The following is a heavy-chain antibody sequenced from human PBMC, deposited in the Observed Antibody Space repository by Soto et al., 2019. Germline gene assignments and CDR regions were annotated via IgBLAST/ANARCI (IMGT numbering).Heavy chain of an antibody. V-gene: IGHV4-38-2*01. Sequence: PSETLSLTCAVSGYAISSGYYWGWIRQPPGKGLEWIGSFYHGGSSYFNPSLKSRVTMSVDTSKNQFSLKLSSVTAADTAVYFCARALMVTTRSGNSYYFDHWGQGTLVTVSS. CDR3: ARALMVTTRSGNSYYFDH. D-gene: IGHD4-17*01. CDR2: FYHGGSS. J-gene: IGHJ4*01. CDR1: GYAISSGYY.